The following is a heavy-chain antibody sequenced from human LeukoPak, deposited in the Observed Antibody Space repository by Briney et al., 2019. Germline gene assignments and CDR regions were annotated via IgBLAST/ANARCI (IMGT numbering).Heavy chain of an antibody. D-gene: IGHD6-13*01. V-gene: IGHV3-30*02. CDR2: IRYDGSNK. J-gene: IGHJ6*03. CDR1: GFTFSSYG. Sequence: PGGSLRLSCAASGFTFSSYGMHWVRQAPGKGLEWVAFIRYDGSNKYYADSVKGRFTISRDNSKNTLYLQMNSLRAEDTAVYYCAKVGDNSSSWYGYYYYMYVWGKGTTVTVSS. CDR3: AKVGDNSSSWYGYYYYMYV.